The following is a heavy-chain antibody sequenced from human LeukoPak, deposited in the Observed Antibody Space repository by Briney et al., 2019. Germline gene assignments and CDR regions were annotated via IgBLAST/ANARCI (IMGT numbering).Heavy chain of an antibody. V-gene: IGHV1-2*02. D-gene: IGHD2-21*01. J-gene: IGHJ5*02. CDR2: INPNSGGT. Sequence: ASVKVSCKTSGYSFTDYYMHWVRQAPGLGLEWMGWINPNSGGTSSAHQGRVTMTRDTSITTVYMEVSWLTSDDTAIYYCARADRLHGGPYLIGPWGQGTLVTVSS. CDR3: ARADRLHGGPYLIGP. CDR1: GYSFTDYY.